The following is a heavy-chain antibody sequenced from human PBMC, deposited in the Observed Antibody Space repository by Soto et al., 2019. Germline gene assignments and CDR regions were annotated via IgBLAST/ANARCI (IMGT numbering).Heavy chain of an antibody. Sequence: EAKLEESGGGLIEPGGSLRLSCAASGFSFSAFEMNWVRQAPGKGPEWVAHIKSGGSFTLYAASVKGRFAISRDDADNSLYLQMNGLRAEDTALYYCTKEKSVMNSGYDAFDLWGRGTMVTVSS. J-gene: IGHJ3*01. CDR3: TKEKSVMNSGYDAFDL. D-gene: IGHD5-12*01. CDR1: GFSFSAFE. V-gene: IGHV3-48*03. CDR2: IKSGGSFT.